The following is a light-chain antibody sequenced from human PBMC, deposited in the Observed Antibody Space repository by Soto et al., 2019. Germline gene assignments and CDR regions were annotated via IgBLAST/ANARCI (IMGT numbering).Light chain of an antibody. CDR3: HQSFSAPYT. CDR2: AAS. J-gene: IGKJ2*01. CDR1: QSIHTY. Sequence: DIQLTQSPSSLSASVGDRVTITCRASQSIHTYLSWFQQRPGKAPNLLIYAASTLQSGVPSRFSGGGSGTDFTLTINSLQPEDFATYYCHQSFSAPYTFGQGTKLEVK. V-gene: IGKV1-39*01.